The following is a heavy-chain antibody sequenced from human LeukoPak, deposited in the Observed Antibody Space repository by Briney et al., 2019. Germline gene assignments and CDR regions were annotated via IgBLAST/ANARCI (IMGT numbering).Heavy chain of an antibody. CDR3: PRLPTMRDAFDL. Sequence: ESLETSCKGSGYIFSNYWIAWVRPTPRKGLEWMGIIYPGDSVTRYRTSYQGQLTISADSSSSTGSLRWSSLTAAATAHYYCPRLPTMRDAFDLWGEGRMVAVSS. D-gene: IGHD3-10*01. J-gene: IGHJ3*01. V-gene: IGHV5-51*01. CDR2: IYPGDSVT. CDR1: GYIFSNYW.